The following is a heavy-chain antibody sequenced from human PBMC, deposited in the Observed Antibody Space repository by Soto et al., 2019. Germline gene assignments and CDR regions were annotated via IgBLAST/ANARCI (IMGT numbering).Heavy chain of an antibody. Sequence: SETLSLTCTVSGGSLSSSKCHWGWIRQPPGKGQEWIASIKYSGTTFYNPSLKSRVTLSVDTSKSQISLRLSSVTAADTAVYYCARLGGYYQSLDPWGPGTLVTVSS. J-gene: IGHJ5*02. CDR2: IKYSGTT. CDR3: ARLGGYYQSLDP. D-gene: IGHD3-22*01. CDR1: GGSLSSSKCH. V-gene: IGHV4-39*01.